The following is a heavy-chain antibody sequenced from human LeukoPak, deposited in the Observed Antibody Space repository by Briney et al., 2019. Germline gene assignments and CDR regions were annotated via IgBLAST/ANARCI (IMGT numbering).Heavy chain of an antibody. D-gene: IGHD3-22*01. CDR2: IKQDGSEK. CDR1: GFTFSSYA. J-gene: IGHJ4*02. CDR3: AREGVSTVTSILVVISFDY. V-gene: IGHV3-7*01. Sequence: GGSLRLSCAASGFTFSSYAMSWVRQAPGKGLEWVANIKQDGSEKYYVDSVKGRFTISRDNAKNSLYLQMNSLRPEDTAIYYCAREGVSTVTSILVVISFDYWGLGALVTVSS.